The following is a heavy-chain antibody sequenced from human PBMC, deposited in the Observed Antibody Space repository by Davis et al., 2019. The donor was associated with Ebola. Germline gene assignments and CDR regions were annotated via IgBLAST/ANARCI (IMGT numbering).Heavy chain of an antibody. J-gene: IGHJ2*01. CDR2: VYYSGTT. Sequence: PSETLSLTCTVSGGSITSYYWNWIRQPPGKGLEWIGYVYYSGTTNYNPSLASRVTISVDTSRNHFSLKLTSVTAADTAVYYCARIFLRPHWYFDLWGRGTLVTVSS. CDR1: GGSITSYY. V-gene: IGHV4-59*01. CDR3: ARIFLRPHWYFDL.